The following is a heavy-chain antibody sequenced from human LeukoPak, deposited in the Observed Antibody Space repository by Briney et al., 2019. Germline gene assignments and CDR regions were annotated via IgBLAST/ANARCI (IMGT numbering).Heavy chain of an antibody. CDR2: IIPIFGTA. Sequence: SVKVSCKASGGTFSSYAISWVRQAPGQGLEWMGGIIPIFGTANYAQKFQGRVTITADESTSTAYMELSSLRSEDTAVYYRARVYRSGGSCYDYWGQGTLVTVSS. D-gene: IGHD2-15*01. CDR1: GGTFSSYA. J-gene: IGHJ4*02. CDR3: ARVYRSGGSCYDY. V-gene: IGHV1-69*01.